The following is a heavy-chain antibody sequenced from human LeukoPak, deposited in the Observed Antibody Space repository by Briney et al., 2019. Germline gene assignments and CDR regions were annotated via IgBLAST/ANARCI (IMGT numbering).Heavy chain of an antibody. CDR1: GGSISNTNYY. D-gene: IGHD6-13*01. Sequence: SETLSLTCTVSGGSISNTNYYWAWIRQPPGRGLEWIGSIYYTGTTFDNPSLKSRVTLSVDTSKNQFSLRLPSVTAADTAFYYCAREEYSSDWYGHDSWGQGTLVTVSS. CDR3: AREEYSSDWYGHDS. CDR2: IYYTGTT. V-gene: IGHV4-39*07. J-gene: IGHJ4*02.